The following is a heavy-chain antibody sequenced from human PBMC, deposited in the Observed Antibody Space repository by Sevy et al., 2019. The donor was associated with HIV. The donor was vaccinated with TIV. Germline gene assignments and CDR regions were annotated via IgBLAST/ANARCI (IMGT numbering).Heavy chain of an antibody. V-gene: IGHV4-38-2*02. CDR3: ASHDWGREDY. J-gene: IGHJ4*02. CDR1: GYSISSGYW. D-gene: IGHD7-27*01. CDR2: IFYRGET. Sequence: SETLSLTCTVSGYSISSGYWWDWFRRPPGEGLEWIGAIFYRGETQYNPSLKSRVTISPDTSKNQFSLKLASMTAADTAVYYCASHDWGREDYWGQGTLVTVSS.